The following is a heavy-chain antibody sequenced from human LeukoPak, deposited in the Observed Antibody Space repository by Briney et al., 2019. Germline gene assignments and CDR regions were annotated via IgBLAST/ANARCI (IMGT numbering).Heavy chain of an antibody. CDR2: INPNSGGT. V-gene: IGHV1-2*02. J-gene: IGHJ4*02. D-gene: IGHD2-21*02. CDR1: GYTFTGYY. Sequence: ASVKVSCKASGYTFTGYYIHWVRQAPGRGLEWMGWINPNSGGTNYAQKFQGRVTLTRDTPINTAYMDLRGLRSDDTAVYYCARRGPVGTPKGGNYVDYWGQGTLVTVSS. CDR3: ARRGPVGTPKGGNYVDY.